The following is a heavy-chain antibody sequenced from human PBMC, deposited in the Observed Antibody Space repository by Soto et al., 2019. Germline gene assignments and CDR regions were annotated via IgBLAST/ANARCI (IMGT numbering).Heavy chain of an antibody. J-gene: IGHJ5*02. Sequence: SVKVSCKASGGTFSSYAISWVRQAPGQGLEWMGGIIPIFGTANYAQKFQGRVTITADESTSTAYMELSSLRSEDTAVYYCARCIAARPPWFDPWGQGTLVTVSS. CDR2: IIPIFGTA. CDR3: ARCIAARPPWFDP. V-gene: IGHV1-69*13. D-gene: IGHD6-6*01. CDR1: GGTFSSYA.